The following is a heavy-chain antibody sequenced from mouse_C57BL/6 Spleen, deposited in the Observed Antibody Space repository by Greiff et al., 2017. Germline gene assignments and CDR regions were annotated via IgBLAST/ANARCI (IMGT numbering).Heavy chain of an antibody. CDR1: GFTFSSYG. D-gene: IGHD1-1*01. CDR3: VGGSSYPYYFDY. J-gene: IGHJ2*01. V-gene: IGHV5-6*01. Sequence: EVKLVESGGDLVKPGGSLKLSCAASGFTFSSYGMSWVRQTPDQRLEWVATISPGGSYTYYPDSLKGRFTISRDNTKDTLYLQMSSLTSEDTAMYYCVGGSSYPYYFDYWGQGTTLTVSS. CDR2: ISPGGSYT.